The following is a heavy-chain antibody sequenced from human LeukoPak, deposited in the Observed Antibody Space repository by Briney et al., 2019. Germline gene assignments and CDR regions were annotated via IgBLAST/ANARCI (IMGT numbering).Heavy chain of an antibody. V-gene: IGHV3-7*01. J-gene: IGHJ4*02. CDR3: AREDSSGPHLDY. CDR1: GFTLCRFW. Sequence: GSPRIFFSVSGFTLCRFWEGWVRPAPGEGLGWVANIKQDGSEKYYVDSVKGRFTISRDNAKNSLYLQMNSLRAEDTAVYYCAREDSSGPHLDYWGQGTLVTVSS. CDR2: IKQDGSEK. D-gene: IGHD3-22*01.